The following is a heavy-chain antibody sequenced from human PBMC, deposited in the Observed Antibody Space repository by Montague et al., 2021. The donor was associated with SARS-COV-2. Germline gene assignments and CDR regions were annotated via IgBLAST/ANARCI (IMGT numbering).Heavy chain of an antibody. J-gene: IGHJ4*02. CDR3: ARGQRGYYYGLGVSAHFDY. CDR1: GGSISNYY. CDR2: IYYSGST. D-gene: IGHD3-10*01. V-gene: IGHV4-59*01. Sequence: SETLSLTCTVSGGSISNYYWSWIRQPPGKGLEWIGYIYYSGSTNYNPSLKSRVTISVDTSKNQFSLKLSSVTAADTAVYYCARGQRGYYYGLGVSAHFDYWGQGTLVTVSS.